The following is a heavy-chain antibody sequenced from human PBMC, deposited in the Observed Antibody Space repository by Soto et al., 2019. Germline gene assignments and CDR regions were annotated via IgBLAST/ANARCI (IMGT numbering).Heavy chain of an antibody. Sequence: QVQLVQSGAEVKKPGSSVKVSCKASGGTFSSYAISWVRQAPGQGLEWMGGIIPIFGTANYAQKFQGRVTITAAESTSTAYLALSSLSSEDTAVYYCARAPTVVTHGAFDIWGQGTMVTVSS. CDR3: ARAPTVVTHGAFDI. D-gene: IGHD4-17*01. CDR2: IIPIFGTA. V-gene: IGHV1-69*12. CDR1: GGTFSSYA. J-gene: IGHJ3*02.